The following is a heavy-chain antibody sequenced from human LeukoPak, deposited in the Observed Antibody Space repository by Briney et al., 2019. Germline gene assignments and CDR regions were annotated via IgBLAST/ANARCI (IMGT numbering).Heavy chain of an antibody. D-gene: IGHD3-3*01. CDR1: GGSISSGSYY. CDR3: ARASTYYDFWSGYYTCYFDY. V-gene: IGHV4-61*02. CDR2: IYTSGST. J-gene: IGHJ4*02. Sequence: PSETLSLTCTVSGGSISSGSYYWSWIRQPAGKGLEWIGRIYTSGSTNYNPSLKSRVTISVDTSKNQFSLKLSSVAAADTAVYYCARASTYYDFWSGYYTCYFDYWGQGTLVTVPS.